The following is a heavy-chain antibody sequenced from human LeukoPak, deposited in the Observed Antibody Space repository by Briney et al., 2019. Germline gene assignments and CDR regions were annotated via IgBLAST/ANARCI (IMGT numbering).Heavy chain of an antibody. CDR1: XXTXXSYY. V-gene: IGHV1-46*01. J-gene: IGHJ6*02. D-gene: IGHD4-17*01. Sequence: SVXXSXXASXXTXXSYYXHXXRQAPGQGLEWMGXINPSGGSTSYAQKFQGRVTMTRDTPTGTVHMELSSLRSEDTAVYYCATDPLYGDYPNGYYGMDVWGQGTTVTVSS. CDR2: INPSGGST. CDR3: ATDPLYGDYPNGYYGMDV.